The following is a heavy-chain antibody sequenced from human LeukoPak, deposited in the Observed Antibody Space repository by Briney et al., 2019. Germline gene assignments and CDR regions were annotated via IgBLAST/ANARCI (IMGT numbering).Heavy chain of an antibody. CDR2: INGYGDST. D-gene: IGHD3-9*01. J-gene: IGHJ4*02. CDR3: AKDLDYDILTGSLGTFDY. CDR1: GFTFADYA. V-gene: IGHV3-23*01. Sequence: GGSLRLSCAASGFTFADYAMSWVRQAPGKGLEWVSTINGYGDSTHDANSAKGRFTISRDNSKNTLFLQMNSLRAEDTAVYYCAKDLDYDILTGSLGTFDYWGQGTLLIVSS.